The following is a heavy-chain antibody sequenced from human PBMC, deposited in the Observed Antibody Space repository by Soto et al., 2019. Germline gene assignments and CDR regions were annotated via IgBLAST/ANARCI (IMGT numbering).Heavy chain of an antibody. CDR2: IIPIFGTA. CDR3: ARDRYGYCSSTSCYSFDY. V-gene: IGHV1-69*13. Sequence: VKVSCKASGGTFSSYAISWVRQVPGQGLEWMGGIIPIFGTANYAQKFQGRVTITADESTSTAYMELSSLRSEDTAVYYCARDRYGYCSSTSCYSFDYWGQGTLVTVSS. CDR1: GGTFSSYA. D-gene: IGHD2-2*01. J-gene: IGHJ4*02.